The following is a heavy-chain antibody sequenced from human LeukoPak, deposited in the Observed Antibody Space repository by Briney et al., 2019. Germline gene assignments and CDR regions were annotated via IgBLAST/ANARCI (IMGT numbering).Heavy chain of an antibody. CDR2: INPNSGGT. CDR1: GYTFTGYY. J-gene: IGHJ3*02. D-gene: IGHD3-22*01. V-gene: IGHV1-2*02. Sequence: GASVKVSCKASGYTFTGYYMHWVRQAPGQGLEWMGWINPNSGGTNYAQKFQGRVTMTRDTSISTAYMELSRLRSDDTAVYYCARAPGGYYYDSTSGAFDIWGQGTMVTVSS. CDR3: ARAPGGYYYDSTSGAFDI.